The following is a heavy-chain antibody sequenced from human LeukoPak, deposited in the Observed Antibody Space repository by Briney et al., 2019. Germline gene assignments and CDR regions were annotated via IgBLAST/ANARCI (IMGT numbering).Heavy chain of an antibody. D-gene: IGHD4-17*01. CDR3: ARGDYGDYVYWYFDL. V-gene: IGHV3-7*01. CDR1: GFTFSSYW. CDR2: IKQDGSEK. J-gene: IGHJ2*01. Sequence: GGSLRLSCAASGFTFSSYWMSWVRQAPGKGLKWVANIKQDGSEKYYVDSVKGRFTISRDNAKNSLYLQMNSLRAEDTAVYYCARGDYGDYVYWYFDLWGRGTLVTVSS.